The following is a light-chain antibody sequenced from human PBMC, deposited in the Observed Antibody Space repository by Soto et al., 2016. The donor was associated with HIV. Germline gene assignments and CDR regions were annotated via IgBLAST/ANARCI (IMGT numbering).Light chain of an antibody. CDR3: QVWDSDTDYVI. V-gene: IGLV3-21*02. J-gene: IGLJ2*01. CDR2: DDS. Sequence: SYELTQPSSVSVSPGQTARITCSGDVLAKKYVRWYQQKAGQAPVLVVHDDSERPSGIPDRFSGSKSENTATLTINRVEAGDEADYYCQVWDSDTDYVIFGGGTKVTVL. CDR1: VLAKKY.